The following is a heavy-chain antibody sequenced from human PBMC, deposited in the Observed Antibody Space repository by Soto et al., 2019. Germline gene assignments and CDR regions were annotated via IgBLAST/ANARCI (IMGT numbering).Heavy chain of an antibody. CDR2: IYYSGST. CDR3: ARDRRFLLGVYGMDV. V-gene: IGHV4-31*01. J-gene: IGHJ6*02. CDR1: GGSISSGGYY. Sequence: SETLSLTCTVSGGSISSGGYYWSWIRQHPGKGLEWIGYIYYSGSTYYNPSLKSQVTISVDTSKNQFSLKLSSVTAADTAVYYCARDRRFLLGVYGMDVWGQGTTVTVSS. D-gene: IGHD6-13*01.